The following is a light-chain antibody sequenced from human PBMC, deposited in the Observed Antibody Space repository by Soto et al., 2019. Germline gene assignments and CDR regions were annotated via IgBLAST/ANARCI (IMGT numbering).Light chain of an antibody. Sequence: EIVSAQSPGTLSLSPGERGTLSCRASQSVTTHLAWFQQRPGQTPRLLIYDASTRAPGIPARFSGRGSGADFTLTISSLEPEDFAVYYCQQRSDSITFGQGTRLEIK. CDR1: QSVTTH. J-gene: IGKJ5*01. V-gene: IGKV3-11*01. CDR2: DAS. CDR3: QQRSDSIT.